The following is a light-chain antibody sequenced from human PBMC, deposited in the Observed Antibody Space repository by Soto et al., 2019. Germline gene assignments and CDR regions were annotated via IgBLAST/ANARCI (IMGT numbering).Light chain of an antibody. CDR3: SSYTSSNTVV. V-gene: IGLV2-14*01. Sequence: QSVLTQPASVSGSPGQSITISCTGTSSDVGGYNYVSWYQHHPGKAPKLMISEVSNRPSGVSNRFSGSKSGNTASLTISGLQAEDEADYYCSSYTSSNTVVFGGGTKLTVL. CDR1: SSDVGGYNY. CDR2: EVS. J-gene: IGLJ2*01.